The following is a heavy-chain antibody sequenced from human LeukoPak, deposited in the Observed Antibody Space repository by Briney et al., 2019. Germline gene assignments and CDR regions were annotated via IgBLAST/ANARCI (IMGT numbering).Heavy chain of an antibody. V-gene: IGHV1-2*02. CDR1: GYTFTGYY. CDR3: ATDLSSGSYYQDYYFDY. Sequence: ASVKVSCKASGYTFTGYYMHWVRQAPGQGLEWMGGINPNSGGTNYAQKFQGRVTMTRDTSISTAYMELSRLRSDDTAVYYCATDLSSGSYYQDYYFDYWGQGTLVTVSS. CDR2: INPNSGGT. D-gene: IGHD3-10*01. J-gene: IGHJ4*02.